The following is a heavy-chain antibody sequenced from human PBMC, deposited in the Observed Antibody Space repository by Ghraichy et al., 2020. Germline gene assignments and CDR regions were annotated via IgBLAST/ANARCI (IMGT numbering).Heavy chain of an antibody. CDR3: VRDGDHWDFDY. CDR2: IKGDGSHK. V-gene: IGHV3-74*01. J-gene: IGHJ4*02. D-gene: IGHD3-10*01. CDR1: GFTFSNYW. Sequence: GGSRRLSCAASGFTFSNYWMHWVRQAPGKGLVWVSRIKGDGSHKIYADSVKGRLTISRDNAKNTMYLQMNSLRAEDTAVYYCVRDGDHWDFDYWGQGTLVTVSS.